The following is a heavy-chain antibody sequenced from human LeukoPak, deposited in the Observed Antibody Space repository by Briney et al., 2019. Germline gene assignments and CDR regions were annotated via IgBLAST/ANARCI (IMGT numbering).Heavy chain of an antibody. CDR1: GYTFTSYY. Sequence: GASVKVSCKASGYTFTSYYMHWVRQAPGQGLEWMGIINPSGGSTSYAQKFQGRVTMTRDMSTSTVYMELSSLRSEDTAGYYCARYEVVPAAMRGYYFDYWGQGTLVTVSS. CDR3: ARYEVVPAAMRGYYFDY. V-gene: IGHV1-46*01. J-gene: IGHJ4*02. D-gene: IGHD2-2*01. CDR2: INPSGGST.